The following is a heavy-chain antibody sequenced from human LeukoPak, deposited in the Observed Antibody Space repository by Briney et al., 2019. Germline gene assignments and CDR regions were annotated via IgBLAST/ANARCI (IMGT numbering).Heavy chain of an antibody. D-gene: IGHD3-10*01. Sequence: SETLSVTCAVSGGSISSSGYSCSWIRQPPGKGLEWIGYIYHSGSTYYNPSLKSRVTIAVDRSKNQFSLKLSSVTAADTAVYYCQGYYGSGSYLASYWGQGTLVTVSS. CDR3: QGYYGSGSYLASY. J-gene: IGHJ4*02. CDR2: IYHSGST. V-gene: IGHV4-30-2*01. CDR1: GGSISSSGYS.